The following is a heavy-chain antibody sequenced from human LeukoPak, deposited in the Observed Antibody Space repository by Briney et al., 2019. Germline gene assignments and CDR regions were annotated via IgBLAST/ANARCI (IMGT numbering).Heavy chain of an antibody. D-gene: IGHD2-15*01. V-gene: IGHV3-74*01. CDR2: INSDGSTT. CDR3: ARDLEVAAAPDF. J-gene: IGHJ4*02. CDR1: GFTFSSYW. Sequence: GGSLRHSCAASGFTFSSYWMHWVRQAPGKGLVWVSRINSDGSTTSYADSVNGRFTISRDNAKNTLYQQMNSLRAEDTAVYYCARDLEVAAAPDFWGQGTLVTVSS.